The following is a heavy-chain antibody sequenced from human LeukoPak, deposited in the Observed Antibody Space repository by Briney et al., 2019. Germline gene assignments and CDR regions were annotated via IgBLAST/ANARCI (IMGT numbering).Heavy chain of an antibody. CDR3: ARTSAEYSNSWIDS. Sequence: PSGTLSLTCAVSGGSISSSNWWSWVRPPPGKGLEWIGEIYHSGSTYSNPSLQSRVTISVDKSKNHFSLKLTSVTAADTAVYYCARTSAEYSNSWIDSWGQGTLVIVSS. CDR1: GGSISSSNW. J-gene: IGHJ5*01. D-gene: IGHD6-6*01. V-gene: IGHV4-4*02. CDR2: IYHSGST.